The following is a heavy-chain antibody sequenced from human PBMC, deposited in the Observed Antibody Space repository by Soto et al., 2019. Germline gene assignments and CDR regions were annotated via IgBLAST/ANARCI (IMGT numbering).Heavy chain of an antibody. V-gene: IGHV4-31*03. J-gene: IGHJ2*01. CDR2: IYYSGST. CDR3: ARDNCSSTSCYEWYFDL. D-gene: IGHD2-2*01. CDR1: GGSISSGGYY. Sequence: QVQLQESGPGLVKPSQTLSLTCTVSGGSISSGGYYWSWIRQHPGKGLEWIGYIYYSGSTYYNPSLKSRVTISVDTSKNQFSLKLSSVTAADTAVYYCARDNCSSTSCYEWYFDLWGPGTLVTVSS.